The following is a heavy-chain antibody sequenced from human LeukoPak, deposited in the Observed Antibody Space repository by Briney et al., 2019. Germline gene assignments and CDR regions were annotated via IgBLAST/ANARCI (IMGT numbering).Heavy chain of an antibody. D-gene: IGHD2-2*01. J-gene: IGHJ6*03. CDR3: ARVHVVPAALYYYYYYMDV. CDR2: IIPIFGTA. Sequence: SVKVSCKASGGTFSSYAISWVRQAPGHGLEWMGGIIPIFGTANYAQKFQGRVTITTDESTSTAYMELSSLRSEDTAVYYCARVHVVPAALYYYYYYMDVWGKGTTVTVSS. V-gene: IGHV1-69*05. CDR1: GGTFSSYA.